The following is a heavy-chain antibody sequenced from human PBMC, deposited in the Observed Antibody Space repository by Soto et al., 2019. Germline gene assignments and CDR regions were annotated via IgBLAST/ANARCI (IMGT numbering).Heavy chain of an antibody. CDR3: AKEDMVRGDAFDY. Sequence: EVQLLESGGGLVQPGGSLRLSCAASGFTFSSYAMSWVRQAPGKGLEWVSAISGSGGSTYYADSVKGRFTISSDNSKNPQYVQMNSLRDEDTAVYYCAKEDMVRGDAFDYWGQGTLVTVSS. J-gene: IGHJ4*02. V-gene: IGHV3-23*01. CDR1: GFTFSSYA. D-gene: IGHD3-10*01. CDR2: ISGSGGST.